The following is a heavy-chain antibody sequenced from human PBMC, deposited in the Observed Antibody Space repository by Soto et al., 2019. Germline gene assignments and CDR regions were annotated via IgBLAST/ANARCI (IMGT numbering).Heavy chain of an antibody. D-gene: IGHD3-10*01. CDR1: GGSITSSSYY. CDR2: IYYSGST. V-gene: IGHV4-39*07. Sequence: PSETLSLTCTVSGGSITSSSYYWGWIRQPPGKGLEWIGSIYYSGSTYYNPSLKSRVTISVDTSKNQFSLKLSSVTAADTAVYYCARDFRFGREVLNGMDVWGQGTTVTVSS. CDR3: ARDFRFGREVLNGMDV. J-gene: IGHJ6*02.